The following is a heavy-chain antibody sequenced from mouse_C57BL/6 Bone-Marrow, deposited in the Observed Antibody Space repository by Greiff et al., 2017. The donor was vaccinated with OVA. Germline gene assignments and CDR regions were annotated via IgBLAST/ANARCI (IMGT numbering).Heavy chain of an antibody. Sequence: QVQLQQPGAELVKPVASVQVSFKASGYPFTRYWLHWVQQRPGQVLELIGRIHPSDSDTNYNQKFKGKATLTVDKSSSTAYMQLSSLTAEDSAVYYCAMRYYLDYWGQGTTLTVSS. CDR1: GYPFTRYW. CDR2: IHPSDSDT. J-gene: IGHJ2*01. CDR3: AMRYYLDY. V-gene: IGHV1-74*01.